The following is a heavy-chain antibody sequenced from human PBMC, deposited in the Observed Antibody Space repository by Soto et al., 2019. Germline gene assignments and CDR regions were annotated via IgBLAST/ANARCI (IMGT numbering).Heavy chain of an antibody. Sequence: GGSLRLSCAASGFIFSDYAMHWVRQAPGKGLEWVAVISYGGDNKYYADSVRGRFAISRDNLKNTLDLQMNSLNPEDTAVYHCAKARHSTSWYGLEADFWGQGTLVTVYS. V-gene: IGHV3-30*09. J-gene: IGHJ4*02. CDR2: ISYGGDNK. D-gene: IGHD6-13*01. CDR1: GFIFSDYA. CDR3: AKARHSTSWYGLEADF.